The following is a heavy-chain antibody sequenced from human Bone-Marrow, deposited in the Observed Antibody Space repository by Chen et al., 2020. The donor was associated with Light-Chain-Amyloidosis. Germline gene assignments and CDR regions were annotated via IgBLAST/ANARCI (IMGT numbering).Heavy chain of an antibody. V-gene: IGHV3-9*01. CDR3: VKSLIPSRYLYHYYMDV. CDR1: GFTFNDYA. J-gene: IGHJ6*03. Sequence: EVQLVESGGGLVQPGRSLRLSCAASGFTFNDYAMYWVRQGPGKGLEWVSGISSNSGSIGYADSVKGRFSISRDNAKNCLHLQMNSLRPEDTALYYCVKSLIPSRYLYHYYMDVWGKGTTVIVSS. CDR2: ISSNSGSI. D-gene: IGHD1-1*01.